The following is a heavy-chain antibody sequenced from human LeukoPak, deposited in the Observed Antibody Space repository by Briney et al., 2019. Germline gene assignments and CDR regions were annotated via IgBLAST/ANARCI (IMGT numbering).Heavy chain of an antibody. CDR2: ISGSGGST. CDR1: GFTFSSYA. J-gene: IGHJ4*02. CDR3: AKDQGVVPAASDY. Sequence: GGSLRLSRAASGFTFSSYAMSWVRQAPGKGLEWVSAISGSGGSTYYADSVKGRFTISRDNSKNTLYLQMNSHGAEDTAVYHCAKDQGVVPAASDYWGQGTLVTVSS. V-gene: IGHV3-23*01. D-gene: IGHD2-2*01.